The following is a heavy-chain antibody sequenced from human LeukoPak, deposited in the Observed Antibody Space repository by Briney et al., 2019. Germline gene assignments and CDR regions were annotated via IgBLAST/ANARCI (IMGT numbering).Heavy chain of an antibody. CDR1: GFSLSTSGVG. CDR3: AHRNGTASKRGYYYYYMDV. J-gene: IGHJ6*03. D-gene: IGHD5-18*01. CDR2: IYWNDDK. V-gene: IGHV2-5*01. Sequence: SGPTLVKPTQTLTLTCTFSGFSLSTSGVGVGWIRQPPVKALEWLALIYWNDDKRYSPSLKSRLTITKDTSKNQVVLTMTNMDPVDTATYYCAHRNGTASKRGYYYYYMDVWGKGTTVTVSS.